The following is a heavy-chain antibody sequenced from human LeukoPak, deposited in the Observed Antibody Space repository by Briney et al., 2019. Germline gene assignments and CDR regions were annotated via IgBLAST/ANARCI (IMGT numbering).Heavy chain of an antibody. V-gene: IGHV3-30-3*01. CDR2: ISYDGSNK. CDR1: GCTFSTYA. Sequence: GRSLSLSCAASGCTFSTYAMHCVRQAPGKGREGVAVISYDGSNKYYADSVKGRFTISRDNSKNTLYLQMNSLRAEDTAVFYCARDSATYYYSYAIDVWGPGTTVTVS. CDR3: ARDSATYYYSYAIDV. D-gene: IGHD5-12*01. J-gene: IGHJ6*02.